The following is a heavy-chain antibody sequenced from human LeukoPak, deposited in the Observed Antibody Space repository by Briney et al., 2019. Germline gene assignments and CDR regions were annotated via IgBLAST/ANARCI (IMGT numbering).Heavy chain of an antibody. D-gene: IGHD3-22*01. V-gene: IGHV4-39*01. CDR3: ASLHYYDSTTGGDYFDF. J-gene: IGHJ4*02. Sequence: SETLSLTCTVSGGSISSRSYYWGWIRQPPGKGLGWIGSIYYSVSTYYNPSLKSRVTISVDTSKNQSSLRLSSVTAADTAVYYCASLHYYDSTTGGDYFDFWGQGTLVTVSS. CDR2: IYYSVST. CDR1: GGSISSRSYY.